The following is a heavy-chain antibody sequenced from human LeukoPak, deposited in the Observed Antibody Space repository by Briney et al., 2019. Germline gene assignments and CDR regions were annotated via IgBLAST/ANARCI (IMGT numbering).Heavy chain of an antibody. D-gene: IGHD2-8*01. CDR3: ARLDVSPMVYATSYWYFDL. CDR1: GFTFSSYA. V-gene: IGHV4-39*01. Sequence: GSLRLSCAASGFTFSSYAMSWVRQPPGKGLEWIGSIYYSGSTYYNPSLKSRVTISVDTSKNQFSLKLSSVTAADTAVYYCARLDVSPMVYATSYWYFDLWGRGTLVTVSS. J-gene: IGHJ2*01. CDR2: IYYSGST.